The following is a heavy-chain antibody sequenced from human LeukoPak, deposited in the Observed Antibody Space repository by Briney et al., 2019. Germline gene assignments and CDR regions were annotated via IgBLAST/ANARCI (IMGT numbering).Heavy chain of an antibody. Sequence: PGGSLRLSCAASGFTFRSYSMTWVRQAPGQGLEWLSYISSGSSHIYYADSVKGRFSISRDNARNSLFLQMNSLRDEDTAVYYCARDFSGSHDYWGQGTLVTVSS. V-gene: IGHV3-48*02. J-gene: IGHJ4*02. CDR2: ISSGSSHI. CDR3: ARDFSGSHDY. CDR1: GFTFRSYS. D-gene: IGHD1-26*01.